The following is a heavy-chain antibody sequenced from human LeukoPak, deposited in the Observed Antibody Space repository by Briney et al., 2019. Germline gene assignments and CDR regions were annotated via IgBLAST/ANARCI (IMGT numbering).Heavy chain of an antibody. Sequence: SQTLSLTCTVSGGSISSGGYYWSWIRQHPGKGLEWIGYIYCSGSTYYNPSLKSRVTISVDTSKNQFSLKLSSVTAADTAVYYCARGLGDFWSGYSFYFDYWGQGTLVTVSS. CDR1: GGSISSGGYY. CDR3: ARGLGDFWSGYSFYFDY. D-gene: IGHD3-3*01. CDR2: IYCSGST. V-gene: IGHV4-31*03. J-gene: IGHJ4*02.